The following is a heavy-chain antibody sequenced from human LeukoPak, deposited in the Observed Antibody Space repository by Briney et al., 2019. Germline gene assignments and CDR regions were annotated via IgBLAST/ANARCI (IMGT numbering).Heavy chain of an antibody. CDR1: GFTFSSYG. V-gene: IGHV3-30*18. D-gene: IGHD4-17*01. Sequence: PGGSLRLSCAASGFTFSSYGMHWVRQAPGKGLEWVAVISYDGSNKYYADSVKGRFTISRDNSKNTLYLQMNSLRAEDTAVCYCAKDPNGDYVGAFDPWGQGTLVTVSS. J-gene: IGHJ5*02. CDR3: AKDPNGDYVGAFDP. CDR2: ISYDGSNK.